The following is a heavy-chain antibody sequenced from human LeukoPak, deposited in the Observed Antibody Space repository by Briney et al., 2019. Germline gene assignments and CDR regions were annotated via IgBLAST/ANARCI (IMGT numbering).Heavy chain of an antibody. CDR3: ARDIGFWGWLATRENYYFDY. V-gene: IGHV3-23*01. CDR2: ISGSGGST. Sequence: PGGSLRLSCAASGFTFSSYAMSWVRQAPGKGLEWVSAISGSGGSTYYADSVKGRFTISRDNSKNTVYLQMNSLRAEDTAVYYCARDIGFWGWLATRENYYFDYWGQGTLVTVSS. D-gene: IGHD5-24*01. J-gene: IGHJ4*02. CDR1: GFTFSSYA.